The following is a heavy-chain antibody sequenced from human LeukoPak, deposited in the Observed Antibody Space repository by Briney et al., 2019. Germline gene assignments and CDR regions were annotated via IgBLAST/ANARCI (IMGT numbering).Heavy chain of an antibody. V-gene: IGHV4-61*02. J-gene: IGHJ4*02. CDR2: IYISGST. CDR1: GASISSGSYY. D-gene: IGHD6-13*01. Sequence: SETLSLTCTVSGASISSGSYYWNWIRQPAGKGLEWIGLIYISGSTNYNPSLKSRVTISIDTSKTQFSLKLSSVTAADTAVYYCARVDSSSWYRFDYWGQGTLVTVSS. CDR3: ARVDSSSWYRFDY.